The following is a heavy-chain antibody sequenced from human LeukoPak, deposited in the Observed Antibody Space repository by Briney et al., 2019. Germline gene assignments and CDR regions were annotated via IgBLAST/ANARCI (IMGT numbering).Heavy chain of an antibody. Sequence: GGSLRLSCAASGFTFSSYAMSWVRQAPGKGRGWVSAISGSGGSTYHADSVKGRFTISRDNSKNTLYLQMNSLRAEDTAVYYCARENVDTAMVTYFDYWGQGTLVTVSS. V-gene: IGHV3-23*01. CDR3: ARENVDTAMVTYFDY. D-gene: IGHD5-18*01. CDR2: ISGSGGST. J-gene: IGHJ4*02. CDR1: GFTFSSYA.